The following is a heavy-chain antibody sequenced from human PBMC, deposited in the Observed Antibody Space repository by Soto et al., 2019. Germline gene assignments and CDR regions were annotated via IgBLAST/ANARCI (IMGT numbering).Heavy chain of an antibody. CDR1: GFTFISYA. Sequence: PGGSLRLSCAASGFTFISYAMTWVRQAPGKGPEWVSVISSSGGTSYYADSVKGRFTISRDNSKNTLYLQMNSLRAEDTAVYYCAKSRTSGSYWGFFDYWGQGTLVTVSS. V-gene: IGHV3-23*01. CDR2: ISSSGGTS. J-gene: IGHJ4*02. CDR3: AKSRTSGSYWGFFDY. D-gene: IGHD3-10*01.